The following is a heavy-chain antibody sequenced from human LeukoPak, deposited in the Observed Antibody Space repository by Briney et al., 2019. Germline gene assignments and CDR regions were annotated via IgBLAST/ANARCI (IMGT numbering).Heavy chain of an antibody. CDR3: ARHRRGLRYFDWLLETDY. CDR1: GGSISTYY. J-gene: IGHJ4*02. V-gene: IGHV4-4*07. Sequence: SETLSLTCTVSGGSISTYYWSWIRQPAGKGLEWIGRIYTSGSPKYNPSLKSRVTMSVDTSKNQFSLKMSSVTAADTAVYYCARHRRGLRYFDWLLETDYWGQGTLVTVSS. CDR2: IYTSGSP. D-gene: IGHD3-9*01.